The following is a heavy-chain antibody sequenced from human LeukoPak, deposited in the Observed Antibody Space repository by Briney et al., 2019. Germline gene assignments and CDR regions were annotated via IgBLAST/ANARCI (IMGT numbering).Heavy chain of an antibody. CDR2: IRYDGTNQ. V-gene: IGHV3-30*02. CDR1: GFTFNNYG. CDR3: AKDRATTITFDY. D-gene: IGHD5-24*01. J-gene: IGHJ4*02. Sequence: GGSLRLSCEASGFTFNNYGMHWVRQAPGKGLERVAFIRYDGTNQYYADSVRGRFTISRDNSKNTLFLQLNSLRPEDTAIYYCAKDRATTITFDYWGQGALVTVSS.